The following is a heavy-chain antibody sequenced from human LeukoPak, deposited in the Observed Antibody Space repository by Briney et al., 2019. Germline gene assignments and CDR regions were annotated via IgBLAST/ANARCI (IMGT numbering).Heavy chain of an antibody. D-gene: IGHD6-13*01. CDR1: GFTFSSYA. V-gene: IGHV3-23*01. CDR2: ISGSSGST. J-gene: IGHJ4*02. Sequence: GGSLRLSCAASGFTFSSYAMSWVRQAPGKGLEWVSGISGSSGSTYYADSVKGRFTISRENSKNTLYLQMNSLRAEDTAVYYCAREMRYSSTHYFDYWGQGTLVTVSS. CDR3: AREMRYSSTHYFDY.